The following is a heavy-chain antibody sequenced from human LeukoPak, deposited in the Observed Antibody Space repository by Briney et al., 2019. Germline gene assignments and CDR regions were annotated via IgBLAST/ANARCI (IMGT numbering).Heavy chain of an antibody. CDR1: GITVNANY. CDR3: ARGDFDY. J-gene: IGHJ4*02. Sequence: GGSLRLSCAASGITVNANYMSWVRQAPGKGLEWVSNVFSDGRTFYADSVKGRFTISRDSSKNSIFLQMNSLRAEDTAVYYCARGDFDYWGQGTLVTVSS. CDR2: VFSDGRT. V-gene: IGHV3-53*01.